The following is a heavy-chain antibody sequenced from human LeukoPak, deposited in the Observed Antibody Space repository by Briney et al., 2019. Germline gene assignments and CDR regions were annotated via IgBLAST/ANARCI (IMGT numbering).Heavy chain of an antibody. CDR3: ARRLTQYDCFDP. Sequence: SQTLSLTCAISGDSVSSNSVTWNWIRQSPSRGLEWLARTYYRSTWYNDYAVSVRGRITVNPDTSKNQFSLHLNSVTPEDTAVYYCARRLTQYDCFDPWGQGILVTVSS. CDR2: TYYRSTWYN. J-gene: IGHJ5*02. V-gene: IGHV6-1*01. D-gene: IGHD2-2*01. CDR1: GDSVSSNSVT.